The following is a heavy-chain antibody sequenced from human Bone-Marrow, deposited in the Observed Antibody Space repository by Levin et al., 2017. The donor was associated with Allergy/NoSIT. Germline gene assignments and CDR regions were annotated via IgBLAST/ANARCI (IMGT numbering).Heavy chain of an antibody. Sequence: GESLKISCAASGFTFSSYGMHWVRQAPGKGLEWVAVIWYDGSNKYYADSVKGRFTISRDNSKNTLYLQMNSLRAEDTAVYYCARDLRTPTYYDILTGYYSFGAFDIWGQGTMVTVSS. CDR2: IWYDGSNK. CDR3: ARDLRTPTYYDILTGYYSFGAFDI. CDR1: GFTFSSYG. J-gene: IGHJ3*02. D-gene: IGHD3-9*01. V-gene: IGHV3-33*01.